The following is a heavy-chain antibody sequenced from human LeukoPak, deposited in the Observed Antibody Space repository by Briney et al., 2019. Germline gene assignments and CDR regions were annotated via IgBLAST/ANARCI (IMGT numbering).Heavy chain of an antibody. CDR2: ISWNSGSI. CDR1: GFTFDDYA. J-gene: IGHJ6*02. V-gene: IGHV3-9*01. D-gene: IGHD3-22*01. Sequence: GGSLRLSCAASGFTFDDYAMHWVRQAPGKGLEWVSGISWNSGSIGYADFVKGRFTISRDNAKNSLYLQMNSLRAEDTALYYCATDCDSSGYYSGMDVWGQGTTVTVSS. CDR3: ATDCDSSGYYSGMDV.